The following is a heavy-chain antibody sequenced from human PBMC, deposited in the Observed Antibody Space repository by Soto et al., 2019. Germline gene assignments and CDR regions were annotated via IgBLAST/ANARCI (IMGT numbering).Heavy chain of an antibody. CDR2: TRNKGNSYTT. D-gene: IGHD7-27*01. CDR3: VRGAGERQKLGGYYYGLDV. CDR1: GFSLSDHY. J-gene: IGHJ6*02. V-gene: IGHV3-72*01. Sequence: GGSLRLSCAASGFSLSDHYMDWVRQAPGKGLEWVGRTRNKGNSYTTEYAASVKGRFTISRDDSNNSLYLQMNSLKTEDTAVYYCVRGAGERQKLGGYYYGLDVWGPGTTVTVSS.